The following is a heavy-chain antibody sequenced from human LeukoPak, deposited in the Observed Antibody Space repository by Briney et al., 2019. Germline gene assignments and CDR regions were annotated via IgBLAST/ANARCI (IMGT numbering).Heavy chain of an antibody. CDR1: GGSISSYY. CDR2: IYTSGST. CDR3: AKEPGETSLFVVDY. J-gene: IGHJ4*02. D-gene: IGHD3-10*01. Sequence: SETLSLTCTVSGGSISSYYWSWIRQPAGKGLEWIGRIYTSGSTNYNPSLKSRVTMSVDTSKNQFSLKLSSVTAADTAVYYCAKEPGETSLFVVDYWGQGTLVTVSS. V-gene: IGHV4-4*07.